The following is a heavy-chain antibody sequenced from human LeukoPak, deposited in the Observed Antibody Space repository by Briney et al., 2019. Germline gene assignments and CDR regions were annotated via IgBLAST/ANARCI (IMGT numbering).Heavy chain of an antibody. CDR3: ARGQQQLNIDY. Sequence: GASVKVSCKASGYTFTSYYMHWVRQAPGQGLEWMGIINPSGGSTSYAQKFQGRVTMTRDMSTSTVYMELSSLRSEDTVVYYCARGQQQLNIDYWGQGTLVTVSS. V-gene: IGHV1-46*01. J-gene: IGHJ4*02. CDR2: INPSGGST. D-gene: IGHD6-13*01. CDR1: GYTFTSYY.